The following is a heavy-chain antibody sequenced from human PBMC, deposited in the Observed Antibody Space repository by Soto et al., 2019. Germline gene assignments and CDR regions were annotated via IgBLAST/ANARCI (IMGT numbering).Heavy chain of an antibody. CDR3: ARPGTESPSRHYYYYGMDV. V-gene: IGHV5-10-1*01. CDR2: IDPSDSYT. Sequence: GESLKISCKGSGYSFTSYWISWVRQMPGKGLEWMGRIDPSDSYTNYSPSFQGHVTISADKSISTAYLQWSSLKASDTAMYYCARPGTESPSRHYYYYGMDVWGQGTTVTVSS. CDR1: GYSFTSYW. J-gene: IGHJ6*02. D-gene: IGHD6-13*01.